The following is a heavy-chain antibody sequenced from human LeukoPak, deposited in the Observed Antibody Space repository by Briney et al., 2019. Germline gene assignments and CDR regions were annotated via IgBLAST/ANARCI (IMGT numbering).Heavy chain of an antibody. V-gene: IGHV1-46*01. J-gene: IGHJ6*03. CDR3: ARALREYYYYYYMDV. D-gene: IGHD3-16*01. Sequence: ASVKVSCEASGYTFISYYMHWVRQAPGQGLEWMGIINPSGGSTSYAQKFQGRVTMTRDMSTSTVYMELSSLRSEDTAVYYCARALREYYYYYYMDVWGKGTTVTVSS. CDR1: GYTFISYY. CDR2: INPSGGST.